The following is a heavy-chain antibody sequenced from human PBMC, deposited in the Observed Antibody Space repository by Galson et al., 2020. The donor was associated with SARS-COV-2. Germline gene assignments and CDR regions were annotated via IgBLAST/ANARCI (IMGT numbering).Heavy chain of an antibody. CDR1: IS. V-gene: IGHV1-24*01. J-gene: IGHJ5*02. Sequence: ISMHWVRQSPVKELEWMRCFYPEDGETIYAQKFQGRVTMTEDTSTDTAYMELSSLRSEDTAVYYCATTTPVDQTNWFDPWGQGTLVTVSS. CDR3: ATTTPVDQTNWFDP. CDR2: FYPEDGET.